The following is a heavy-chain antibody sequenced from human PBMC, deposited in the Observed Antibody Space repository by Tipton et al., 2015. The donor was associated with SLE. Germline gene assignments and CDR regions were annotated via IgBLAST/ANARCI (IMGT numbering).Heavy chain of an antibody. V-gene: IGHV3-23*01. CDR1: GFIFSSYA. CDR3: AKDRGYIATGTGWFDP. Sequence: SLRLSCETSGFIFSSYAMSWVRQVPGKGLEWVSSISGSGGSTDYADSVKGRFTISRDLSKNTLYLQMNSLRAEDTAVYYCAKDRGYIATGTGWFDPWGQGTLVTVSS. D-gene: IGHD1-1*01. J-gene: IGHJ5*02. CDR2: ISGSGGST.